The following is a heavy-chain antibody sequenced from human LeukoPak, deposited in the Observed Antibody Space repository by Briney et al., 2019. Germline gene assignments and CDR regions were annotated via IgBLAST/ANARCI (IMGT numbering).Heavy chain of an antibody. CDR2: IKPDGSEK. D-gene: IGHD5-12*01. J-gene: IGHJ4*02. V-gene: IGHV3-7*01. CDR1: GFTFSGYA. CDR3: ARGYSGYVFFDH. Sequence: GGSLRLSCAASGFTFSGYAMSWVRQAPGKGLEWVANIKPDGSEKHYVDSVKGRFTISRDNARNSLYLQMNSLRAEDTALYYCARGYSGYVFFDHWGQGTLVTVSS.